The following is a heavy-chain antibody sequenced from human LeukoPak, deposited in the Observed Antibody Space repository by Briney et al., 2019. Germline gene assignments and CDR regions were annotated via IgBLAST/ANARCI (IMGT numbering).Heavy chain of an antibody. CDR1: GFTFSSYS. CDR2: ISSSSSYI. J-gene: IGHJ4*02. D-gene: IGHD5-24*01. V-gene: IGHV3-21*01. CDR3: ARDQDGYNPFDY. Sequence: PGGSLRLSCAASGFTFSSYSMNWVRQAPGKGLEWVSSISSSSSYIYYADSVKGRFTISRGNAKNSLYLQMNSLRAEDTAVYYCARDQDGYNPFDYWGQGTLVTVSS.